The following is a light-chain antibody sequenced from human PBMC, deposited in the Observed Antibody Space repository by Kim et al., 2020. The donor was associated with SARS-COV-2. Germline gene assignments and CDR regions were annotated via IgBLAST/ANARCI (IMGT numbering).Light chain of an antibody. V-gene: IGLV3-19*01. Sequence: AWGQTVGITCQGDSLRSYDASWYQKKPGQAPVLVIYGKNNRPAGIPDRFSGSSSGNTASLTITGAQARDEADYYCNSRDSSGNHLVFGGGTQRTVL. CDR1: SLRSYD. J-gene: IGLJ3*02. CDR3: NSRDSSGNHLV. CDR2: GKN.